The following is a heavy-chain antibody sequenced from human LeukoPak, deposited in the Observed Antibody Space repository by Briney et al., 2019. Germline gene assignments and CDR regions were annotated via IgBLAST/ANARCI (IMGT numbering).Heavy chain of an antibody. CDR2: ISYDGSNK. V-gene: IGHV3-30-3*01. CDR3: ARRGDHFDY. Sequence: GGSLRLSCAASGFTFSSYAMHWVRQAPGKGLEWVAVISYDGSNKYYADSVKGRFTISRDNSKNTLYLQMNSLRAEDTAVYYCARRGDHFDYWGQGTLVTVSS. J-gene: IGHJ4*02. D-gene: IGHD3-10*01. CDR1: GFTFSSYA.